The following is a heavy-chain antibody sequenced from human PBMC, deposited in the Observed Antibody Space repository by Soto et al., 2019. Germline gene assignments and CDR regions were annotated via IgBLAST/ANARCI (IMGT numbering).Heavy chain of an antibody. CDR2: INGGGANT. J-gene: IGHJ4*01. D-gene: IGHD4-4*01. Sequence: EVQLLESGGGLIQPGGSLRLSCAAAGITLNNYGASWVRQAPGKGLEWVATINGGGANTYYADPVKGRFTISRDNSKNLVYLQMTSLGAEDTAVYYCARRLTTDTTVFDYWGHGTLVSVSS. CDR1: GITLNNYG. CDR3: ARRLTTDTTVFDY. V-gene: IGHV3-23*01.